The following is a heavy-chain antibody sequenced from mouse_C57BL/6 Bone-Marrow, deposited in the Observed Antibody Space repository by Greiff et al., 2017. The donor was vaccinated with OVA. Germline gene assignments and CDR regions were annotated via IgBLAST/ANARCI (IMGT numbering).Heavy chain of an antibody. Sequence: VQRVESGAELARPGASVKLSCKASGYTFTSYGISWVKQRTGQGLEWIGEIYPRSGNTYYNEKFKGKATLTADKSSSTAYMELRSLTSEDSAVYFCARWSYYGSSYDFDYWGQGTTLTVSS. J-gene: IGHJ2*01. CDR1: GYTFTSYG. D-gene: IGHD1-1*01. V-gene: IGHV1-81*01. CDR2: IYPRSGNT. CDR3: ARWSYYGSSYDFDY.